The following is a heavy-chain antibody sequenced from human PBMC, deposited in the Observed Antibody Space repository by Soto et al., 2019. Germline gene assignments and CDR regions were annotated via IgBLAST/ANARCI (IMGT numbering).Heavy chain of an antibody. Sequence: QVQLQESGPGLVKPSGTLSLTCAVSGGSISSSNWWRWVRQPPGKGLEWIGEIYHSGRTNYNPSRMSRVNISVDKYKNQFSLKLSSVTAADTAVYYCARVVRYCGGDCYWYFDLWGRGTLVTVSS. J-gene: IGHJ2*01. CDR3: ARVVRYCGGDCYWYFDL. D-gene: IGHD2-21*02. CDR2: IYHSGRT. V-gene: IGHV4-4*02. CDR1: GGSISSSNW.